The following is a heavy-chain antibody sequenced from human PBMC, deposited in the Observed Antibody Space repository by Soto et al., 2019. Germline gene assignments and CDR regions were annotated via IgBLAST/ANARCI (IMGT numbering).Heavy chain of an antibody. Sequence: GASVKVSCKASGNTFAGYYVHWVRQAPGQGLEWMGWINPNSGGTNYAQKFQGWVTMTRDTSISTAYMELSRLRSDDTAVYYCARDPYYYDSSGYSSDGMDVWGQGTTVTVSS. CDR2: INPNSGGT. D-gene: IGHD3-22*01. CDR1: GNTFAGYY. CDR3: ARDPYYYDSSGYSSDGMDV. V-gene: IGHV1-2*04. J-gene: IGHJ6*02.